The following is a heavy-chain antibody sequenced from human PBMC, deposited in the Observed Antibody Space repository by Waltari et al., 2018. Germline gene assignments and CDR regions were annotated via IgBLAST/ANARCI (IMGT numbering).Heavy chain of an antibody. CDR2: IYYSGST. CDR1: GGSISSYY. V-gene: IGHV4-59*01. D-gene: IGHD3-22*01. CDR3: ARDGDSSGYYDY. J-gene: IGHJ4*02. Sequence: QVQLQASGPGLVKPSETLSLTCTVSGGSISSYYWSWIRQPPGKGLEWIGYIYYSGSTNYNPSLKSRVTISVDTSKNQFSLKLSSVTAADTAVYYCARDGDSSGYYDYWGQGTLVTVSS.